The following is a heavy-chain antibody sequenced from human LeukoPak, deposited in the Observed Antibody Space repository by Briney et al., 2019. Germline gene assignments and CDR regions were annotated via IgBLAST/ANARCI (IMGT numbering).Heavy chain of an antibody. J-gene: IGHJ3*02. CDR3: ARDYILPLETDNGDGFAI. CDR2: VSPSHTTR. Sequence: GASVKVSCKASGYTFMQYSISWVRQAPGKGFEWMGWVSPSHTTRVYAQEFQGRVTMTPDTNTNTVSMELRSLRFDDTAVYFCARDYILPLETDNGDGFAIWGQGTVVTVSS. V-gene: IGHV1-18*01. CDR1: GYTFMQYS. D-gene: IGHD3-3*02.